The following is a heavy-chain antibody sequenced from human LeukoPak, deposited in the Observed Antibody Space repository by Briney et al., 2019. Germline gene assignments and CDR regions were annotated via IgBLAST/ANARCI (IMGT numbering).Heavy chain of an antibody. CDR3: ARKTPGTSVDV. J-gene: IGHJ6*02. CDR2: ITNTGNT. D-gene: IGHD3-10*01. Sequence: SQTLSLTCTVSGDSISNSAYYWVWIRQPPGKGLEWIGTITNTGNTYSNPSLKSRVTISIDTSKTQISLKLTSVTAADTAVFYCARKTPGTSVDVWGQGTPVTVSS. V-gene: IGHV4-39*01. CDR1: GDSISNSAYY.